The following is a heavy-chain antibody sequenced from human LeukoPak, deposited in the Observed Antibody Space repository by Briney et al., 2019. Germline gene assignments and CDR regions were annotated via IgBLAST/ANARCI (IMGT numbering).Heavy chain of an antibody. CDR1: GFTFSSYA. V-gene: IGHV3-23*01. CDR3: AKPITMILSDFDY. CDR2: ISGSGGST. D-gene: IGHD3-22*01. J-gene: IGHJ4*02. Sequence: PGRSLRLSCAASGFTFSSYAMSWVRQAPGKGLEWVSAISGSGGSTYYADSVKGRFTISRDNSKNTLYLQMNSLRAEDTVVYYCAKPITMILSDFDYWGQGTLVTVSS.